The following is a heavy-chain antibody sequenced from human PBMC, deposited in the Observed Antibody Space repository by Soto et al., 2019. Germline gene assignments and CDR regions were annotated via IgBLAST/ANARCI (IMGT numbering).Heavy chain of an antibody. CDR3: ARGNFVPHDAFDI. CDR1: GESFSGYY. Sequence: SETLSLTCAVYGESFSGYYWSWIRQPPGKGLEWIGEIHDSGSTNYNPSLKSRLIISVDTSRNQFSLKLSSVTAADTAVYYCARGNFVPHDAFDIWGQGTMVTVSS. V-gene: IGHV4-34*01. J-gene: IGHJ3*02. CDR2: IHDSGST. D-gene: IGHD3-9*01.